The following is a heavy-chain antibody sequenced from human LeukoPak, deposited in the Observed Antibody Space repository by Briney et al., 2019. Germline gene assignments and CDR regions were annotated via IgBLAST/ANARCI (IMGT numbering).Heavy chain of an antibody. CDR3: ARERYDYLTGNRGFDY. CDR2: ISGSGGTT. V-gene: IGHV3-23*01. CDR1: GFTFSTFP. Sequence: GGSLRLSCAASGFTFSTFPMSWVRQAPGKGLEWVSDISGSGGTTHYADSVKGRFTISRDNSQNTLYLQMDSLRGEDTAVYYCARERYDYLTGNRGFDYWGQGTLVTASS. D-gene: IGHD3/OR15-3a*01. J-gene: IGHJ4*02.